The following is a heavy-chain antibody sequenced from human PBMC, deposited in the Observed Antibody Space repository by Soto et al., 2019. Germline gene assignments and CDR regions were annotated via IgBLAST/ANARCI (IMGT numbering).Heavy chain of an antibody. D-gene: IGHD3-3*01. Sequence: SETLSLTGTVSGGSISSGDYYWSWIRQPPGKGLEWIGYIYYSGSTYYNPSLKSRVTISVDTSKNQFSLKLSSVTAADTAVYYCASQVRDNYDFWSGSNWFDPWGQGTLVTVS. CDR2: IYYSGST. J-gene: IGHJ5*02. CDR1: GGSISSGDYY. CDR3: ASQVRDNYDFWSGSNWFDP. V-gene: IGHV4-30-4*01.